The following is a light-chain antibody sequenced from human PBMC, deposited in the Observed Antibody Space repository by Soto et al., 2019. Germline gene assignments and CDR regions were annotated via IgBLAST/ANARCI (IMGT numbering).Light chain of an antibody. J-gene: IGKJ2*03. CDR3: QHLRTYPFS. CDR2: PAS. CDR1: QDISTS. V-gene: IGKV1-9*01. Sequence: DIQLTQSPSFLSASVGDRVTVSCRASQDISTSLAWFQQKAGKVPQLLVYPASTLQDGVPSRFSSSGSGTYFTLTLNNLQAEDFATYYCQHLRTYPFSFGQGTKL.